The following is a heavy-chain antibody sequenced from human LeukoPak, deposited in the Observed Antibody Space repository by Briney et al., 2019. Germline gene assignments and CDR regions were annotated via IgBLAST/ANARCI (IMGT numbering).Heavy chain of an antibody. CDR3: TRDRQGSGIYSTDY. Sequence: PGGSLRLSCAASGFTFSNFWMSWVRQVPGEGLEWVANIQQDGGEIHYVDSVKGRFTISRDNAQNSLYLHMHSLRAEDTAVYYCTRDRQGSGIYSTDYWGRGTLVTVSS. CDR2: IQQDGGEI. D-gene: IGHD3-10*01. V-gene: IGHV3-7*01. CDR1: GFTFSNFW. J-gene: IGHJ4*02.